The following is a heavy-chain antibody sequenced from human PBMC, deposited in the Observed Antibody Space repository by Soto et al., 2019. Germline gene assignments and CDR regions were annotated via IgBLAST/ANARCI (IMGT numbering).Heavy chain of an antibody. D-gene: IGHD7-27*01. V-gene: IGHV4-34*01. CDR1: GGSFSGYY. CDR2: INHSGST. J-gene: IGHJ4*02. CDR3: ARGWGRIFDY. Sequence: QVQLQQWGAGLLKPSETLSLTCAVYGGSFSGYYWNLIRQPPGKGLEWIGEINHSGSTNYNPSLKSRVTISVDTSKNQFSLKLSSVTAADTAVYYCARGWGRIFDYWGQGTLVTVSS.